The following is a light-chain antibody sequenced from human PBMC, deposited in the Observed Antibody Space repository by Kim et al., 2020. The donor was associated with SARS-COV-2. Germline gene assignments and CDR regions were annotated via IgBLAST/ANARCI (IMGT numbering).Light chain of an antibody. Sequence: EIVMTQSPATLSVSPGERATLSCRASQSISSTLAWYQQKPGQAPRLLIYGASTRATGIPPSFSGSGSGTDFTLTISSLQSEDFAVYYCQQYNKWPLTFGGGTKVDIK. CDR1: QSISST. CDR3: QQYNKWPLT. V-gene: IGKV3-15*01. J-gene: IGKJ4*01. CDR2: GAS.